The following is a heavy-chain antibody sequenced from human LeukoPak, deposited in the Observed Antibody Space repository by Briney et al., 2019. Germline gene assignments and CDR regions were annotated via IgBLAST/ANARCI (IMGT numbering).Heavy chain of an antibody. CDR3: ARVKEDSGNYPPWGY. V-gene: IGHV1-18*01. Sequence: GASVKVSCKASGYTFSNYGVTWVRQAPGQGLEWMGWINPYNGATNYAQNLQGRVTLTTDTPSSTAYMEMRRLRYDDTAVYFCARVKEDSGNYPPWGYWGQGTLVTVSS. J-gene: IGHJ4*02. CDR2: INPYNGAT. D-gene: IGHD3-10*01. CDR1: GYTFSNYG.